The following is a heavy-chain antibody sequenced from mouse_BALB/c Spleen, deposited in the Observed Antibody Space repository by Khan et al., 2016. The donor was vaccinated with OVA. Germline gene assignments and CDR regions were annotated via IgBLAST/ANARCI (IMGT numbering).Heavy chain of an antibody. CDR2: ITTGGSYT. CDR3: ARKIYDGYSYAMDY. Sequence: EVHLVESGGGLVKPGGSLKLSCAASGFTFSGYAMSWVRQSPEKRLEWVAEITTGGSYTYYPDTVTGRFTISRDNAKNTLYLEMSSLRSEDTAMYYCARKIYDGYSYAMDYWGQGTSVTVSS. D-gene: IGHD2-3*01. CDR1: GFTFSGYA. J-gene: IGHJ4*01. V-gene: IGHV5-9-4*01.